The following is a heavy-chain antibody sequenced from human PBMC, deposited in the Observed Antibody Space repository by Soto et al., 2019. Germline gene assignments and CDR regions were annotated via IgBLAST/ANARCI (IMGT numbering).Heavy chain of an antibody. J-gene: IGHJ4*02. CDR3: AKEMVAAAYVETSPFDL. CDR1: GFTFSSYA. D-gene: IGHD2-15*01. V-gene: IGHV3-23*01. Sequence: EVQLLESGGGLVQPGGSRRLSGAASGFTFSSYAMAWVRQPPGTGREGVSVIEGSGVDTSFADSVKGRFSTSRDNSKNMLYLHMNSLRAEDTATYYCAKEMVAAAYVETSPFDLWGQGTLVTVSS. CDR2: IEGSGVDT.